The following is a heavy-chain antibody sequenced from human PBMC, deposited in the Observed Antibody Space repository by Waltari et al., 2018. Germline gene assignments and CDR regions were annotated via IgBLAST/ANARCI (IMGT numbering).Heavy chain of an antibody. CDR1: GGSISSSSYY. CDR2: IYYSGST. J-gene: IGHJ5*02. D-gene: IGHD6-13*01. CDR3: ARQNFVSSWYRKGWFDP. Sequence: QLQLQESGPGLVKPSETLSLTCTVSGGSISSSSYYWGWIRQPPGKGLEWIGSIYYSGSTYYNPSLKSRVTISVDTSKNQFSLKLSSVTAADTAVYYSARQNFVSSWYRKGWFDPWGQGTLVTVSS. V-gene: IGHV4-39*01.